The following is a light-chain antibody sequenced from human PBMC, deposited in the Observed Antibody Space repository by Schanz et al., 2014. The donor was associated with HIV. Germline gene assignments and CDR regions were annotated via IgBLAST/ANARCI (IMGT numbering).Light chain of an antibody. V-gene: IGKV3-15*01. CDR2: AAS. CDR3: QQYGTSYT. CDR1: QSVSSN. J-gene: IGKJ2*01. Sequence: EIVMTQSPATLSMSPGERATLSCRASQSVSSNLAWYQQKPGQAPRLLIYAASTRATGIPARFSGGGSGTEFTLTISRVEPEDFAVYYCQQYGTSYTFGQGTKLEIK.